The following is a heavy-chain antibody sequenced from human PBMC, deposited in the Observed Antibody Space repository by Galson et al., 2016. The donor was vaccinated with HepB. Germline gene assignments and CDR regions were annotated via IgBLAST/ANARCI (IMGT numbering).Heavy chain of an antibody. CDR2: IYYIRTT. Sequence: ETLSLTCTVSGASVTTENYYWNWFRQPTGKGLEWIGYIYYIRTTHYNPSLNSRVTISIDPSKNQVSLSLTSVTAADTAVYYCAREGAYGESDYWAQGTLVTVSS. CDR3: AREGAYGESDY. D-gene: IGHD4-17*01. J-gene: IGHJ4*02. V-gene: IGHV4-61*01. CDR1: GASVTTENYY.